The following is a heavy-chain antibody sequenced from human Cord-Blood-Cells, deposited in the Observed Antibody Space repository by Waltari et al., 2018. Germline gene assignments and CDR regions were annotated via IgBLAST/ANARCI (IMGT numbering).Heavy chain of an antibody. CDR1: VLTFSSYA. J-gene: IGHJ5*02. Sequence: VQLVESGGGVVPPGRCLRCSRAGSVLTFSSYAMHWVRQAPGKGLEWVAVISYDGSNKYYADSVKGRFTISRDNSKNTLYLQMNSLRAEDTAVYYCARDLRGDDFWSGYNWFDPWGQGTLVTVSS. D-gene: IGHD3-3*01. CDR3: ARDLRGDDFWSGYNWFDP. V-gene: IGHV3-30-3*01. CDR2: ISYDGSNK.